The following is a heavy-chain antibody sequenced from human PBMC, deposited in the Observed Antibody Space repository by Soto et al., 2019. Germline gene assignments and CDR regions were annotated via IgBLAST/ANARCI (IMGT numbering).Heavy chain of an antibody. D-gene: IGHD3-9*01. J-gene: IGHJ6*02. V-gene: IGHV4-30-4*01. CDR3: ARDHYVYDILTGYGYYYGMDV. CDR2: IYYSGST. CDR1: GGSISSGDYY. Sequence: PSETLSLTCTVSGGSISSGDYYWSWIRQPPGKGLEWIGYIYYSGSTYYNPSLKRRVTISVDTSKNQFSLKLSSVTAADTVVYFCARDHYVYDILTGYGYYYGMDVWGQGTTVT.